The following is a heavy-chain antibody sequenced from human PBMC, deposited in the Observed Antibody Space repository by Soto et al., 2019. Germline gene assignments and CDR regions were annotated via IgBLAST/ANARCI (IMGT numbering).Heavy chain of an antibody. CDR2: ISGSGGST. D-gene: IGHD2-15*01. Sequence: GGSLRLSCAASGFTFSSYAMSWVRQAPGKGLEWVSAISGSGGSTYYADSVKGRFTISRDNSKNTLYLQMNSLRAEDTAVYYCAKSRLCGSGGSCYSGAHYGMDVWGQGTTVTVSS. V-gene: IGHV3-23*01. CDR3: AKSRLCGSGGSCYSGAHYGMDV. J-gene: IGHJ6*02. CDR1: GFTFSSYA.